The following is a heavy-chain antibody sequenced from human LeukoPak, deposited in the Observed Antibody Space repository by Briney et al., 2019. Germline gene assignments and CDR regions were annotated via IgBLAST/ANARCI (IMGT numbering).Heavy chain of an antibody. CDR3: ARDNSCSSSSCGNSYMDV. V-gene: IGHV1-2*02. Sequence: ASVKVSCTASGYTFTGYYMHWVRQAPGQGLEWMGWINPNSGGTNYAQKFQGRVTMTRDTSISTAYIDLNRLRSDDTAVYYCARDNSCSSSSCGNSYMDVWGKGTTVTVSS. CDR1: GYTFTGYY. CDR2: INPNSGGT. J-gene: IGHJ6*03. D-gene: IGHD2-15*01.